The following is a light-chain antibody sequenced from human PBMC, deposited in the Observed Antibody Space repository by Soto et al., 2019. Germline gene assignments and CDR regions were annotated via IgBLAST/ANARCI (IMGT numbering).Light chain of an antibody. V-gene: IGKV3-20*01. CDR3: QQYGSSPFT. CDR2: GAS. CDR1: DGVAGRS. Sequence: EIVLPQSPGTLFLSPGESATLSRRASDGVAGRSLAWYQQKPGQAPRLLISGASIRATGIPDRFSGRGSGTDFTLTISRLESEDFAVYFCQQYGSSPFTLGPGTKVDIK. J-gene: IGKJ3*01.